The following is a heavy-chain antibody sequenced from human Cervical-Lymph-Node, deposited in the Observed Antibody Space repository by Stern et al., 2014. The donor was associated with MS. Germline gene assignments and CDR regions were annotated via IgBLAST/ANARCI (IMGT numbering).Heavy chain of an antibody. CDR3: ARDPTTLLRFLEWLGYYGMDV. J-gene: IGHJ6*02. CDR1: GYTFTSYG. Sequence: QVQLVQSGAEVKKPGASVKVSCKASGYTFTSYGISWVRQAPGQGLEWMGWISGNNGKTNYAQKLQGRVTMTTDTSTSTAYMELTSLRSDNTAVYYCARDPTTLLRFLEWLGYYGMDVWGQGTTVTVSS. CDR2: ISGNNGKT. D-gene: IGHD3-3*01. V-gene: IGHV1-18*04.